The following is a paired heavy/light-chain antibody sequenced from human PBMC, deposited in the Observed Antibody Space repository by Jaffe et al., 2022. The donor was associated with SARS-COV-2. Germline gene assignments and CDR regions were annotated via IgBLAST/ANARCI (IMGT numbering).Heavy chain of an antibody. CDR3: AARFASSWYDAEFYYGMDL. J-gene: IGHJ6*02. V-gene: IGHV3-21*06. D-gene: IGHD6-13*01. Sequence: EVRLVESGGGLVKPGGSLRLSCAASGFTFTTYNMNWVRQAPGKGLEWVSSISSLTTSIHYADSVKGRFTISRDNAKSSLYLQMSSLRAEDTAVYYCAARFASSWYDAEFYYGMDLWGQGTAVTVSS. CDR1: GFTFTTYN. CDR2: ISSLTTSI.
Light chain of an antibody. Sequence: DIQLTQSPSFLSASVGDRVTITCRASQGITNYLAWYQQKPGKAPKLLIYAASTLQSGVPSRFSGSGSGTEFTLTISSLAPEDFATYYCQQLNSYPLSFGGGTPVDI. J-gene: IGKJ4*02. V-gene: IGKV1-9*01. CDR1: QGITNY. CDR2: AAS. CDR3: QQLNSYPLS.